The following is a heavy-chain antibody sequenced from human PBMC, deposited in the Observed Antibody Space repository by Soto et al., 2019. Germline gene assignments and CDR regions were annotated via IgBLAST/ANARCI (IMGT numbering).Heavy chain of an antibody. J-gene: IGHJ2*01. CDR1: GFTFSDYY. D-gene: IGHD6-19*01. Sequence: QVQLVESGGGLVKPGGSLRLSCAASGFTFSDYYMSWIRQAPGKGLEWVSYISSSGSTIYYADSVKGRFTISRDNAKNSLYLQMNSLRGEDTAVYYCARDREAKQWLVRAELDLWGRGTLVTVSS. CDR3: ARDREAKQWLVRAELDL. CDR2: ISSSGSTI. V-gene: IGHV3-11*01.